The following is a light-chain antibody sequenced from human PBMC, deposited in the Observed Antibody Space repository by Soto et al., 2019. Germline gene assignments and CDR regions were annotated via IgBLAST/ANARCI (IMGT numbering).Light chain of an antibody. CDR3: QQYNNWPPVT. J-gene: IGKJ2*01. CDR2: GAS. V-gene: IGKV3-15*01. Sequence: EIVMTQSPATLSVSPGERATLSCRASQRVRSTLAWYQQKPGQAPRLLIYGASTRATGIPARFSGSGSGTEFTLTISSLQSEDFAVYYCQQYNNWPPVTFGQGTKLEIK. CDR1: QRVRST.